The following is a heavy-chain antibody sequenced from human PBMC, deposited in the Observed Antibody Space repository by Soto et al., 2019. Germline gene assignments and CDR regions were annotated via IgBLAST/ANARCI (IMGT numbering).Heavy chain of an antibody. CDR2: IYYSGST. CDR1: GGSISSYY. CDR3: ARVSGYSSRWTGYYYYYGMDV. D-gene: IGHD6-13*01. J-gene: IGHJ6*02. V-gene: IGHV4-59*01. Sequence: SETLSLTCTVSGGSISSYYWSWIRQPPGKGLEWIGYIYYSGSTNYNPSLKSRVTISVDTSKNQFSLKLSSVTAADTAVYYCARVSGYSSRWTGYYYYYGMDVWGQGTTVTVPS.